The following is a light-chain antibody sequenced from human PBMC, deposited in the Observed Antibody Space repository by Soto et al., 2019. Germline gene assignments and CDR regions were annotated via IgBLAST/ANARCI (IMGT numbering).Light chain of an antibody. CDR3: CSYAGSYTFDV. V-gene: IGLV2-11*01. CDR1: SSDVGGYNY. CDR2: DVS. Sequence: QSALTQPRSVSGSPGQSVTISCTGTSSDVGGYNYVSWYQQQPGKAPKLMIYDVSKRPSGVPDRFSGSKSGNTASLTISGLQAEDEADYYCCSYAGSYTFDVFGTGTKLTVL. J-gene: IGLJ1*01.